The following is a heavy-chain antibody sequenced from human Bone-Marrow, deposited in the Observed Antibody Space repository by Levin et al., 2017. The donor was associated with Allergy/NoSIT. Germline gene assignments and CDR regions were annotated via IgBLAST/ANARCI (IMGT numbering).Heavy chain of an antibody. Sequence: SCTVSGGSISSYYWSWIRQPPGKGLEWIGYIYYSGSTNYNPSLKSRVTISVDTSKNQFSLKLSSVTAADTAVYYCARGAKGNYDILTGDYSGPSDWYFDLWGRGTLVTVSS. V-gene: IGHV4-59*01. CDR3: ARGAKGNYDILTGDYSGPSDWYFDL. D-gene: IGHD3-9*01. CDR2: IYYSGST. J-gene: IGHJ2*01. CDR1: GGSISSYY.